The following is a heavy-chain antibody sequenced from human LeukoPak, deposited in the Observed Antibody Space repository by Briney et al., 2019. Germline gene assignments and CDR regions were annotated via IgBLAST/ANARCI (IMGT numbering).Heavy chain of an antibody. CDR1: GFSFSNHW. D-gene: IGHD1-26*01. V-gene: IGHV3-7*01. Sequence: GGSLRLSCTTSGFSFSNHWMSWVRQAPGKGLEWVASIKQYGGDKYYVDSVKGRFTISRDNVENSLYLQMNSLTSEDTAVYYCARVELDNSRSYERNYDYWGQGTLVTVSS. CDR3: ARVELDNSRSYERNYDY. J-gene: IGHJ4*02. CDR2: IKQYGGDK.